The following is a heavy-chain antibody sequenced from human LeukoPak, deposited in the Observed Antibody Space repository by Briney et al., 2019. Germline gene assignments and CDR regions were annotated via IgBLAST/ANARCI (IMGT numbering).Heavy chain of an antibody. Sequence: GGSLRLSRAASGFTLDVYGMGWVRQLPGRGLEWVSVINWNGGVTSYADSVKGRFTISRDNARNSLYLQMNSLRADEDTALYHCARRYYDSSGYTKDAFDVWGQGTMVTVSS. CDR3: ARRYYDSSGYTKDAFDV. CDR2: INWNGGVT. D-gene: IGHD3-22*01. J-gene: IGHJ3*01. V-gene: IGHV3-20*01. CDR1: GFTLDVYG.